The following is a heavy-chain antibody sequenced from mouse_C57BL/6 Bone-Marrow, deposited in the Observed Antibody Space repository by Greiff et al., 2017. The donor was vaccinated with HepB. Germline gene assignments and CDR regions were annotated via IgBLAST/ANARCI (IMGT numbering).Heavy chain of an antibody. Sequence: VHVKQSGPELVKPGASVKMSCKASGYTFTDYNMHWVKQSHGKSLEWIGYINPNNGGTSYNQKFKGKATLTVNKSSSTAYMELRSLTSEDSAVYYCARDQSYYYGSSPFAYWGQGTLVTVSA. J-gene: IGHJ3*01. D-gene: IGHD1-1*01. CDR2: INPNNGGT. CDR1: GYTFTDYN. CDR3: ARDQSYYYGSSPFAY. V-gene: IGHV1-22*01.